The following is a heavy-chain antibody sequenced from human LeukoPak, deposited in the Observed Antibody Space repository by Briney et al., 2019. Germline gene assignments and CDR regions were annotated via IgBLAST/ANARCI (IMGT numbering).Heavy chain of an antibody. D-gene: IGHD3-9*01. CDR2: ITAGNGNT. Sequence: ASVKVSCKASGYNFRNYGIGWVRQAPRQGLEWMGRITAGNGNTNYAQKVQGRVTMTTDTSTSTAYMELRSLRSDDTAVYYCARAVYDILTGYGYWGQGTLVTVSS. V-gene: IGHV1-18*01. CDR3: ARAVYDILTGYGY. CDR1: GYNFRNYG. J-gene: IGHJ4*02.